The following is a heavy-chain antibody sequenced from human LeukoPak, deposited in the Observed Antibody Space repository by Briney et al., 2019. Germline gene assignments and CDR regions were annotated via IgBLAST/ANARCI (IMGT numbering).Heavy chain of an antibody. CDR2: LRYGGNT. J-gene: IGHJ4*02. Sequence: PSETLSLTCTVSGDSITSNYWRWIRQPPGKGLEWIGYLRYGGNTNHNSSLKSRITISLDTSKNQFSLRLSSVTAADTAVYYCAGEMATMYFDYWGQGTLVTVSS. V-gene: IGHV4-59*01. CDR1: GDSITSNY. D-gene: IGHD5-24*01. CDR3: AGEMATMYFDY.